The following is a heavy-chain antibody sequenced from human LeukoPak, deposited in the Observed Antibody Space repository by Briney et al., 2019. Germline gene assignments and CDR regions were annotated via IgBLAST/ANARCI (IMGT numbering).Heavy chain of an antibody. CDR3: ARVDTAMVYYAFDY. CDR2: IWYDGSNK. V-gene: IGHV3-33*01. D-gene: IGHD5-18*01. Sequence: GGSLRLSCAASGFTFSSYGMHWVRQAPGKGLEWVAVIWYDGSNKYYADSVKGRFTISRDNSKNTLYLQMNSLRAEDTAVYYCARVDTAMVYYAFDYWGQGTLVTVSS. CDR1: GFTFSSYG. J-gene: IGHJ4*02.